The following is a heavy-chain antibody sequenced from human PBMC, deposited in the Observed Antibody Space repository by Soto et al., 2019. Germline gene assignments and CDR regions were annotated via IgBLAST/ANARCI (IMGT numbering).Heavy chain of an antibody. CDR3: ARGAEHQLLSRDYFYGMDV. CDR1: GFTLSRYG. V-gene: IGHV3-30*05. D-gene: IGHD1-1*01. J-gene: IGHJ6*02. Sequence: QVQLVESGGGVVQPARSLRLSCAASGFTLSRYGMHWVRQAPGKWLEWVAVISFEGNTQYYADSVKGRFTISRDNSKDTMSLQIHSLRPEETAVYYCARGAEHQLLSRDYFYGMDVWGQGTTVSVSS. CDR2: ISFEGNTQ.